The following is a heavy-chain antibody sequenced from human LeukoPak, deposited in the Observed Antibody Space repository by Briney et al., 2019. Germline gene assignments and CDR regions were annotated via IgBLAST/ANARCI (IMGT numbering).Heavy chain of an antibody. Sequence: ASVKVSCKASGYTFTGYYMHWVRQAPGQGLEWMGWINPNSGGTNYAQKFQGRVTMTRDTSISTAYMELSRLRSDDTAVYYCARGTGRDGYTIGYWGQGTLVTVSS. CDR3: ARGTGRDGYTIGY. CDR1: GYTFTGYY. D-gene: IGHD5-24*01. CDR2: INPNSGGT. V-gene: IGHV1-2*02. J-gene: IGHJ4*02.